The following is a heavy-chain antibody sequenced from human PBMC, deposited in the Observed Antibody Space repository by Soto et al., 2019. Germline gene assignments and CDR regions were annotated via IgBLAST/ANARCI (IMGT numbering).Heavy chain of an antibody. V-gene: IGHV4-30-2*01. D-gene: IGHD6-13*01. Sequence: SETLSLTCAVSGGSISSGGYSWSWIRQPPGKGLEWIGYIYHSGSTYYNPSLKSRVTISVDRSKNQFSLKLSSVTAADTAVYYCARAIAAAGTRAFDIWGQGTMVT. CDR2: IYHSGST. CDR3: ARAIAAAGTRAFDI. CDR1: GGSISSGGYS. J-gene: IGHJ3*02.